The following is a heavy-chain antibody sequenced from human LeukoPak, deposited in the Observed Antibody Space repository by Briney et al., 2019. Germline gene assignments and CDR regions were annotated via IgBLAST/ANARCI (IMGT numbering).Heavy chain of an antibody. J-gene: IGHJ6*02. CDR1: GGSISSYY. CDR3: ARAGSYDFWSGYDYYYYGMDV. CDR2: IYYSGST. Sequence: SETLSRTCTVSGGSISSYYWSWIRQPPGKGLEWIGYIYYSGSTNYNPSLKSRVTISVDTSKNQFSLKLSSVTAADTAVYYCARAGSYDFWSGYDYYYYGMDVWGQGTTVTVSS. V-gene: IGHV4-59*01. D-gene: IGHD3-3*01.